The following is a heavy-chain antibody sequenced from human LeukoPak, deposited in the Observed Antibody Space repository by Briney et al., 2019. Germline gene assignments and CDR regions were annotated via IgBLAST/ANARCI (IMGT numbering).Heavy chain of an antibody. CDR3: AKDKYSSSPWSGFDP. CDR1: GFTFDDYA. J-gene: IGHJ5*02. V-gene: IGHV3-9*01. D-gene: IGHD6-6*01. Sequence: GGSLRLSCAASGFTFDDYAMHWVRQAPGKGLKWVSGISWNSGSIGYADSVKGRFTISRDNAKNSLYLQMNSLRAEDTALYYCAKDKYSSSPWSGFDPWGQGTLVTVSS. CDR2: ISWNSGSI.